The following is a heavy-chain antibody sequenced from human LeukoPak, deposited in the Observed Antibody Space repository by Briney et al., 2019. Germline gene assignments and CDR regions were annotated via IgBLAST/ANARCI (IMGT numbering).Heavy chain of an antibody. J-gene: IGHJ4*02. D-gene: IGHD3-22*01. Sequence: PSETLSLTCTVSGGSISSYYWSWIRQPPGKGLEWIGYIYYSGSTNYNPSLKSRVTISVDTSKNQFSLKLSSVTAADTAVYYCASSYYYDSSGYYFLGVFDYWGQGTLVTVSS. CDR1: GGSISSYY. V-gene: IGHV4-59*08. CDR3: ASSYYYDSSGYYFLGVFDY. CDR2: IYYSGST.